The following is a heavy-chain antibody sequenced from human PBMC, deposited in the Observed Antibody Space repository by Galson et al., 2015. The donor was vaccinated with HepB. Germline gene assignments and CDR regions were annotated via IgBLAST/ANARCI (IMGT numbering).Heavy chain of an antibody. V-gene: IGHV3-23*01. J-gene: IGHJ4*02. Sequence: SLRLSCAVSGFSVDSRAMSWVRQAPGKSLEWLSSISNNAGKKYYAGSVGGRFTISRDESTNSVFLQMDSLRADDTAVYYCAKEHPSSGWHAFDYWSQGALVIVSS. CDR3: AKEHPSSGWHAFDY. D-gene: IGHD6-19*01. CDR2: ISNNAGKK. CDR1: GFSVDSRA.